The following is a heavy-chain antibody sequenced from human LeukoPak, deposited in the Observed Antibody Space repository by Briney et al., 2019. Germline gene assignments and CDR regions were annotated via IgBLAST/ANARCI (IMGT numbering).Heavy chain of an antibody. D-gene: IGHD6-6*01. CDR2: IYYSGST. J-gene: IGHJ4*02. CDR1: GGSISSSSYY. CDR3: ARVDSSSSPHFDY. Sequence: SETLSLTCTVSGGSISSSSYYWGWIRQPPGKGLEWIGSIYYSGSTYYNPSLKSRVTISVDTSKNQFSLKLSSVTAADTAVYYCARVDSSSSPHFDYWGQGTLVTVSS. V-gene: IGHV4-39*07.